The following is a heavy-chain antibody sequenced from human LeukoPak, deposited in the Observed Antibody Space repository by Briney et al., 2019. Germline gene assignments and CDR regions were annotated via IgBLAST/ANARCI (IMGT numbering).Heavy chain of an antibody. J-gene: IGHJ2*01. Sequence: SETLSHTCTVAGGSISSYYWSWVRQPPGKGLEWIGYIYYSGSTNYNPSLKSRVTISVDTSKNQFSLKLSSVTAADTAVYYCARRSAAGNGNWYFDLWGRGTLVTVSS. V-gene: IGHV4-59*08. CDR2: IYYSGST. CDR3: ARRSAAGNGNWYFDL. D-gene: IGHD6-13*01. CDR1: GGSISSYY.